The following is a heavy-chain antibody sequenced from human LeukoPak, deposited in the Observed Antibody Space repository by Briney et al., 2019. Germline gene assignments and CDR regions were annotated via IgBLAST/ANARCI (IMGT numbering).Heavy chain of an antibody. D-gene: IGHD5-18*01. CDR2: IYYSGST. Sequence: SVTLSLTCTVSGGSISSSSYYWGWIRQPPGKGLEWIGSIYYSGSTYYNPSLKSRVTISVDTSKNQFSLKLSSVTAADTAVYYCARDEGIQLAFDIWGQGTMVTVSS. CDR1: GGSISSSSYY. J-gene: IGHJ3*02. V-gene: IGHV4-39*07. CDR3: ARDEGIQLAFDI.